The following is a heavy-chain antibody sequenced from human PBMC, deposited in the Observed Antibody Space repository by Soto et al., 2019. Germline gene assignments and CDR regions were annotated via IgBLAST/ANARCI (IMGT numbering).Heavy chain of an antibody. V-gene: IGHV4-34*01. J-gene: IGHJ4*02. Sequence: QVQLQQWGAGLLKPSETLSLTCAVYGGSFSGYYWSWIRQPPGKGLEWIGEINHSGSTNYNPSLKSRVTISVDTSTTQCSLKLSSVTAADTAVYYCARHGFQWGYYWGQGTLVTVSS. CDR2: INHSGST. CDR1: GGSFSGYY. CDR3: ARHGFQWGYY. D-gene: IGHD1-26*01.